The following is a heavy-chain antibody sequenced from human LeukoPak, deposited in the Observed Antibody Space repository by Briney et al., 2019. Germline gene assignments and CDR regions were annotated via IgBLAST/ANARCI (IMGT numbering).Heavy chain of an antibody. CDR2: IYPGDSDT. D-gene: IGHD3-3*01. CDR1: GYSFTSYW. Sequence: GESLKISCKGSGYSFTSYWIGWVRQMPGKGLEWMGIIYPGDSDTRYSPSFQGQVTISADKSISTAYLQWSSLKASDTAMYYCARSTYYDFWSGQLSDAFDIWGQGTMATVSS. J-gene: IGHJ3*02. CDR3: ARSTYYDFWSGQLSDAFDI. V-gene: IGHV5-51*01.